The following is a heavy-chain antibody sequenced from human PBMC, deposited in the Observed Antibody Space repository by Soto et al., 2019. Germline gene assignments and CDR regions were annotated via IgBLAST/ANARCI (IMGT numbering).Heavy chain of an antibody. D-gene: IGHD2-2*01. CDR3: ARTRLVVSAAIGGSRWFDP. Sequence: SETPALTCTVSGGSISSGGYYWSWIRQHPGKGLEWIGYIYYSGSTYYNPSLKSRVTISVDTSKNQFSLKLSSVTAADTAVYYCARTRLVVSAAIGGSRWFDPWGTGTLVTVSS. CDR2: IYYSGST. J-gene: IGHJ5*02. CDR1: GGSISSGGYY. V-gene: IGHV4-31*02.